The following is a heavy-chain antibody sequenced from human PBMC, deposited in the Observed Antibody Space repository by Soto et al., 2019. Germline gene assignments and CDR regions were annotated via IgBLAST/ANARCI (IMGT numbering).Heavy chain of an antibody. J-gene: IGHJ6*02. CDR3: ARAISYGLDV. Sequence: QVQLVQSGAEVKKPGASVKVSCKASGYTFTSYDINWVRQATGQGLEGMGWMNPNRGNTGYAQKFQGRVTMTSNTSITTAYMARSSLRSEDTAVSSCARAISYGLDVWGQGTTVTVPS. CDR1: GYTFTSYD. CDR2: MNPNRGNT. V-gene: IGHV1-8*01.